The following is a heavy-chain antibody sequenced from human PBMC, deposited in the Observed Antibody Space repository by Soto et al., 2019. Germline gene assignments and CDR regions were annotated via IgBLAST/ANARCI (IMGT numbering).Heavy chain of an antibody. CDR1: GFSLSTSGVG. CDR3: ARGLATLPVFAFDV. CDR2: IYWSGDE. D-gene: IGHD6-6*01. Sequence: QMTLKESGPTLVKPTQTLTLTCSFSGFSLSTSGVGVGWVRQPPGKALEGLALIYWSGDEHYRPSLKSRLTITKAPSKNQVALIMTNMDPVDTATYYCARGLATLPVFAFDVWGQGTTVTVSS. V-gene: IGHV2-5*01. J-gene: IGHJ3*01.